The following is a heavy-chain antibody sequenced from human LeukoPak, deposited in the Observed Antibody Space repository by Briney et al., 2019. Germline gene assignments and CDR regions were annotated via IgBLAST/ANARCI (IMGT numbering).Heavy chain of an antibody. Sequence: SETLSLTCTVSGGSISSSSYYWGWIRQPPGKGLEWIGSIYYSGSTYYNPSLKSRVTISVDTSKNQFSLKLSSVTAADTAVYYCARGTNYDYVWGSYRPPYYYYYYYMDVWGKGTTVTVSS. CDR2: IYYSGST. CDR1: GGSISSSSYY. J-gene: IGHJ6*03. D-gene: IGHD3-16*02. CDR3: ARGTNYDYVWGSYRPPYYYYYYYMDV. V-gene: IGHV4-39*07.